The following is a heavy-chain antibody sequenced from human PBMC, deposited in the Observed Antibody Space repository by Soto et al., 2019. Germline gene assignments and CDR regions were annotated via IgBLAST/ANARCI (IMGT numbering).Heavy chain of an antibody. CDR1: GYSISSGYY. V-gene: IGHV4-38-2*02. D-gene: IGHD5-18*01. CDR3: ARDSEYSYGPLDY. Sequence: PSETLSLTCAVSGYSISSGYYWGWIRQPPGKGLEWIGSIYHSGSTYYNPSLKSRVTISVDTSKNQFSLKLSSVTAADTAVYYCARDSEYSYGPLDYWGQGTLVTVSS. CDR2: IYHSGST. J-gene: IGHJ4*02.